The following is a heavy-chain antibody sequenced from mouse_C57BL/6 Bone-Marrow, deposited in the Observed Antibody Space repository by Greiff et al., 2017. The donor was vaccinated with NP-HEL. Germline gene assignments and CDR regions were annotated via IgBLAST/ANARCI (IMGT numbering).Heavy chain of an antibody. V-gene: IGHV5-6*01. CDR2: ISSGGSYT. J-gene: IGHJ2*01. CDR3: ARPTVVATFYYFDY. D-gene: IGHD1-1*01. CDR1: GFTFSSYG. Sequence: VQLKESGGDLVKPGGSLKLSCAASGFTFSSYGMSWVRQTPDKRLEWVATISSGGSYTYYPDSVKGRFTISRDNAKNTLYLQMSSLKSEDTAMYYCARPTVVATFYYFDYWGQGTTLTVSS.